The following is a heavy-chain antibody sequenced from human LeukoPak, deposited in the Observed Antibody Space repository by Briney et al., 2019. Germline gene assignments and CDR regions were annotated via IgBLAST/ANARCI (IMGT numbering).Heavy chain of an antibody. CDR1: GYTFTSYG. J-gene: IGHJ6*03. V-gene: IGHV1-18*01. Sequence: ASVKVSCKASGYTFTSYGISWVRQAPGQGLEWMGWISAYNGNTNYAQKLQGRVTMTTDTSTSTAYMELRSLRSDDTAVYYCARDSRGGGSGSYYYYYYYMDVWGKGTTATISS. CDR2: ISAYNGNT. CDR3: ARDSRGGGSGSYYYYYYYMDV. D-gene: IGHD3-10*01.